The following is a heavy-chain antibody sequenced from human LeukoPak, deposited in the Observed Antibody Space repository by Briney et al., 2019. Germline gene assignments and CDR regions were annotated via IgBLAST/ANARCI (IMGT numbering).Heavy chain of an antibody. Sequence: SGGSLRLSCAASGFTFSSYGMHWVRQAPGKGLEWVAVIWYDGSNKYYADSVKGRFTISRDNSKNTLYLQMNSLRAEDTAVYYCARGHLDSSGYYPDYWGQGTLVTVSS. J-gene: IGHJ4*02. V-gene: IGHV3-33*01. D-gene: IGHD3-22*01. CDR1: GFTFSSYG. CDR2: IWYDGSNK. CDR3: ARGHLDSSGYYPDY.